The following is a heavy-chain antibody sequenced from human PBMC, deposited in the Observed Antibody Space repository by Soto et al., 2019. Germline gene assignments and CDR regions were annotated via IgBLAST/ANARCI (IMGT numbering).Heavy chain of an antibody. D-gene: IGHD6-19*01. CDR1: GGSISSYY. Sequence: SETLSLTCTVSGGSISSYYWSWIRQPPGKGLEWIGYIYYSGSTNYNPSLKSRVTISVDTSKNQFSLKLSSVTAADTAVYYCARIVAVATVAFDIWGQGTMVTVSS. V-gene: IGHV4-59*08. CDR2: IYYSGST. CDR3: ARIVAVATVAFDI. J-gene: IGHJ3*02.